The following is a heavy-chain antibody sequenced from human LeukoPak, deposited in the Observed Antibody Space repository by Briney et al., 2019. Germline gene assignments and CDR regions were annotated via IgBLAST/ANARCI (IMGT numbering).Heavy chain of an antibody. J-gene: IGHJ4*02. Sequence: SETLSLTCTVSGGSISSYYWSWIRQPPGKGLEWIGYIYYSGSTNYNPSLKSRVTISVDTSKNQFSLKLSSVTAADTAVYYCARGWSSYDFWSGPPDYWGQGTLVTVSS. D-gene: IGHD3-3*01. CDR2: IYYSGST. CDR1: GGSISSYY. CDR3: ARGWSSYDFWSGPPDY. V-gene: IGHV4-59*01.